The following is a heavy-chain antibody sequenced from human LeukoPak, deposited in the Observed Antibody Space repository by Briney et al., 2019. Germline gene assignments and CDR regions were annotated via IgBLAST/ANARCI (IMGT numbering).Heavy chain of an antibody. V-gene: IGHV3-72*01. D-gene: IGHD2-21*01. CDR1: GFSFSDQY. Sequence: GGSLRLSCAGSGFSFSDQYMDWVRQAPGKELEWVGRIRHRASSYTTEYAASVKGRFSMSRDDSKNSMDLQMNSLKTEDTAVYYRVRVRGGAHLTLWGQGTLVTVSS. CDR2: IRHRASSYTT. CDR3: VRVRGGAHLTL. J-gene: IGHJ4*02.